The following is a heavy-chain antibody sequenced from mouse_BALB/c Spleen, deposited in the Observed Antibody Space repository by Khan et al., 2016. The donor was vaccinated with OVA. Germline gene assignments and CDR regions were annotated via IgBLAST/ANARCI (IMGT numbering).Heavy chain of an antibody. D-gene: IGHD2-14*01. V-gene: IGHV5-6-5*01. CDR1: GFTFSTYA. J-gene: IGHJ2*01. CDR2: ISSGGST. CDR3: AREAYRYDEYYFDY. Sequence: EVELVESGGDSVKPGGSLKLSCAVSGFTFSTYAMSWVRQTPEKRLEWVASISSGGSTSSPDSVKGRFTISRDNARNIVYLQMTSLRSEDMAMYYCAREAYRYDEYYFDYWGQGTTLTVSS.